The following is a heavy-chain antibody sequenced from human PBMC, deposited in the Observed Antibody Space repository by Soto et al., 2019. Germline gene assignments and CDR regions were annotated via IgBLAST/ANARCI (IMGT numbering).Heavy chain of an antibody. CDR2: FYYSGST. Sequence: SETLSLTCSVSGDSIRSSYWNWIRHTPGRGLEWIGYFYYSGSTNDNPSLNGRVSISADTPNNRVSLRLTSVTAADTAIYYCAKADFWSGFYAFEVWGQGHLVTVSS. J-gene: IGHJ3*01. CDR1: GDSIRSSY. CDR3: AKADFWSGFYAFEV. D-gene: IGHD3-3*01. V-gene: IGHV4-59*01.